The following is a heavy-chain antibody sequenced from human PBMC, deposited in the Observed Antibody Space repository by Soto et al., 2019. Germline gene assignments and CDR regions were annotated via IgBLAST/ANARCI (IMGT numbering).Heavy chain of an antibody. CDR2: IYHSGST. Sequence: SETLSLTCTVSGGSISSYYWSWIRQPPGKGLEWIGYIYHSGSTNYNPSLKSRVTISVDTSKNQFSLKLSSVTAADTAVYYCAKDIIGWLLLPTSPDAFDIWGQGTMVTVSS. CDR3: AKDIIGWLLLPTSPDAFDI. CDR1: GGSISSYY. D-gene: IGHD3-3*01. V-gene: IGHV4-59*12. J-gene: IGHJ3*02.